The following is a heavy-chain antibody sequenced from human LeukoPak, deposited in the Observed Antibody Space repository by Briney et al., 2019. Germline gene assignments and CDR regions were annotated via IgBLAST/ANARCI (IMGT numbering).Heavy chain of an antibody. J-gene: IGHJ4*02. Sequence: ASVKVSCKASGYAFTSYYMHWVRQAPGQGLEWMGIINPSGGSTSYAQKFQGRVTMTRDTSTSTVYMELSSLRSEYTAVYYCARSSIAVAGADYWGQGTLVTVSS. CDR2: INPSGGST. CDR1: GYAFTSYY. CDR3: ARSSIAVAGADY. D-gene: IGHD6-19*01. V-gene: IGHV1-46*01.